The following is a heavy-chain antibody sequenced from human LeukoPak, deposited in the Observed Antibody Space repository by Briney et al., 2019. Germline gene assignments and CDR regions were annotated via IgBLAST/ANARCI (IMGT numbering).Heavy chain of an antibody. V-gene: IGHV1-8*01. D-gene: IGHD5-12*01. J-gene: IGHJ4*02. CDR2: MNPNSGNT. CDR3: ARGTRYSETDY. Sequence: GASVKVSCKAAGYTFTSYDINWVRQATGQGLEWMGWMNPNSGNTGYAQKFQGRVTTTRNTSISTAYMELSSLRSEDTAVYYCARGTRYSETDYWGQGTLVTVSS. CDR1: GYTFTSYD.